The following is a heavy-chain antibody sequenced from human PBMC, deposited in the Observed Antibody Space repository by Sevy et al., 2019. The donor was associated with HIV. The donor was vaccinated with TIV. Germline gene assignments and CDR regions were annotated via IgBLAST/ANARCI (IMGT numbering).Heavy chain of an antibody. CDR3: ARDLSGYSYGIYYYYGMDV. V-gene: IGHV3-30-3*01. CDR2: ISYDGSNK. J-gene: IGHJ6*02. D-gene: IGHD5-18*01. CDR1: GFTFSSYA. Sequence: GGSLRLSCAASGFTFSSYAMHWVRQAPGKGLEWVAVISYDGSNKYYAHSVKGRFTISRDNSKNTLYLQMNSLRAEDTAVYYCARDLSGYSYGIYYYYGMDVWGQGTTVTVSS.